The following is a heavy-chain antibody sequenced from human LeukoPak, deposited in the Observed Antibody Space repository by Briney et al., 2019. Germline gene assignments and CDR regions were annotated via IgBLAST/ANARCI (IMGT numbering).Heavy chain of an antibody. CDR3: ARAGYCTNGVCPYFDY. CDR1: GFIFTNYA. Sequence: GGSLRLSCAASGFIFTNYAMSWVRQAPGKGLEWVSAISGGGGRTYYADSVKGRFTISRDNSKNTLLLQMNSLRAEDTAVYYCARAGYCTNGVCPYFDYWGQGTLVTVSS. CDR2: ISGGGGRT. J-gene: IGHJ4*02. D-gene: IGHD2-8*01. V-gene: IGHV3-23*01.